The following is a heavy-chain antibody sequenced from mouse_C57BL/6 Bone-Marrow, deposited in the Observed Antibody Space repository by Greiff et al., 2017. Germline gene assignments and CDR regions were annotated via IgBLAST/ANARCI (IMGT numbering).Heavy chain of an antibody. CDR3: ARTGTENYCSV. Sequence: FQLQQSGAERVKPGVSVKFSCKASGYTFTSYWMHWVKQRPGQGLEWFGMIHPISGSTNYNEKFKSKATLTVDESSSTAYMQLSSRTSEDSAVYYCARTGTENYCSVWGTGTTVTVSA. D-gene: IGHD2-1*01. CDR1: GYTFTSYW. CDR2: IHPISGST. V-gene: IGHV1-64*01. J-gene: IGHJ1*03.